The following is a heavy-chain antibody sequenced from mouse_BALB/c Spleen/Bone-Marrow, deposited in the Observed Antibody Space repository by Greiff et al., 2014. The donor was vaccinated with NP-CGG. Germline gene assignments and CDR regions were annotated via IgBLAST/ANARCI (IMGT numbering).Heavy chain of an antibody. CDR3: ARDKNYGSYWYFDV. CDR2: IRNKANGYTT. J-gene: IGHJ1*01. Sequence: EVQLQQSGGGLVQPGGSLRLSCATSGFTFTDYYMSWVRQPPGKALEWLGFIRNKANGYTTGYSASVKGRFTISRDNSQSILYLQMNTLRAEDSATYYCARDKNYGSYWYFDVWGAGTTVTVSS. CDR1: GFTFTDYY. D-gene: IGHD2-1*01. V-gene: IGHV7-3*02.